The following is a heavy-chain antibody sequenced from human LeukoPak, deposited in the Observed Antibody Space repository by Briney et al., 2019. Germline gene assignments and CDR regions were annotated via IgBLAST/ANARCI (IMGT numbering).Heavy chain of an antibody. CDR2: IYHSGTT. CDR3: ARGIDYTNYFDS. J-gene: IGHJ4*02. CDR1: GGSISNYY. V-gene: IGHV4-59*12. D-gene: IGHD4-11*01. Sequence: SETLSLTCTVSGGSISNYYLTWIRQSPGKGLEWIGFIYHSGTTYYNPPLKSRVTISVDKSKNQFSLKLNSVTAADTAVFYCARGIDYTNYFDSWGQGTLVTVSS.